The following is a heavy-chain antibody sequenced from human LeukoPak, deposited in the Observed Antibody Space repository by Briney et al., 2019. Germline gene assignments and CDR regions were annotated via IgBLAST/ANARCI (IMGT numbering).Heavy chain of an antibody. V-gene: IGHV4-59*08. J-gene: IGHJ4*02. CDR1: GGSFSGYY. CDR3: ARLITGTTFDY. CDR2: IYYSGST. Sequence: SETLSLTCAVYGGSFSGYYWSWIRQPPGKGLEWIGYIYYSGSTNYNPSLKSRVTISVDTSKNQFSLKLSSVTAADTAVYYCARLITGTTFDYWGQGTLVTVSS. D-gene: IGHD1-7*01.